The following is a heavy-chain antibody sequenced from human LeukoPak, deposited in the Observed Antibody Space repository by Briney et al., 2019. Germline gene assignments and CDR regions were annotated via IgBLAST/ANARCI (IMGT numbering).Heavy chain of an antibody. CDR2: ISNAGTYK. CDR3: ARDLAFGYRNWFDP. D-gene: IGHD3-16*01. Sequence: GSLRLSCAASGFIFRHHGMHWVRQAPGKGPEWVAVISNAGTYKNYADSVKGRFTISRDSFNNTLYLQMNSLRAEDTAVYYCARDLAFGYRNWFDPWGQGTLVSVSS. V-gene: IGHV3-30*03. J-gene: IGHJ5*02. CDR1: GFIFRHHG.